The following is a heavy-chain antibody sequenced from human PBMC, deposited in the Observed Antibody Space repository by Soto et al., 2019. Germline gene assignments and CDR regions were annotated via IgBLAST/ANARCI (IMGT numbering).Heavy chain of an antibody. CDR1: GGPISSYY. Sequence: ASETLSLTCSVSGGPISSYYWSWIRQPPGKGLEWIGRIYYSGSTNYNPSLKSRVTISPDTSKNQFSLKLSSVTAADTAVYYCARDSSGRFDPWGQGTLVTVSS. CDR3: ARDSSGRFDP. J-gene: IGHJ5*02. CDR2: IYYSGST. V-gene: IGHV4-59*01.